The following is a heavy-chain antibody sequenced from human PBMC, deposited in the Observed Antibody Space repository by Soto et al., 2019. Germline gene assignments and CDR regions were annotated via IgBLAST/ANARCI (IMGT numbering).Heavy chain of an antibody. J-gene: IGHJ4*02. V-gene: IGHV3-11*06. CDR1: GLTFSDYS. CDR3: TRGGRSTSYYWHY. D-gene: IGHD2-2*01. Sequence: QVQLVESGGGLVKPGGSLRLSCAASGLTFSDYSMTWIRQVPGKGLEWVSRISRGGGDTEYADSVKGRFTISRDNAKNLLYLQMESLRAEDTAVYYCTRGGRSTSYYWHYWGQGTLVTVSS. CDR2: ISRGGGDT.